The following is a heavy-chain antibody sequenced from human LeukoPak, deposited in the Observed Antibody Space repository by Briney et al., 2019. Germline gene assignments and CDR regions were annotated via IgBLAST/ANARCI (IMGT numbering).Heavy chain of an antibody. CDR1: GYTLTELS. D-gene: IGHD5-12*01. CDR3: AIFPSGYDWAPFDY. CDR2: FDPEDGET. Sequence: GASVKVSCKVSGYTLTELSMHWVRQAPGKGLEWMGGFDPEDGETIYAQKFQGRVTMTEDTSTSTAYMELRSLRSDDTAVYYCAIFPSGYDWAPFDYWGQGTLVTVSS. V-gene: IGHV1-24*01. J-gene: IGHJ4*02.